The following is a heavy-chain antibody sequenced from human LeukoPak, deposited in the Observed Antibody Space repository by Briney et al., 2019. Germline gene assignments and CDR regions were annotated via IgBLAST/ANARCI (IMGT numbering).Heavy chain of an antibody. CDR3: ARLRWFGDDPSASFDY. CDR2: IKQDGSEK. CDR1: GFTFSSYW. Sequence: GGSLRLSCAASGFTFSSYWMSWVRQAPGKGLEWVANIKQDGSEKYYVDSVKGRLTISRDDAKNSLYLQMNSLRAEDTAVYYCARLRWFGDDPSASFDYWGQGTLVTVSS. V-gene: IGHV3-7*01. D-gene: IGHD3-10*01. J-gene: IGHJ4*02.